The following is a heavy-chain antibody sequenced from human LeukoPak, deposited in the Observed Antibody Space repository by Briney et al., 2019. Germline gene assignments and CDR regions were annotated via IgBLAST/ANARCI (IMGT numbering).Heavy chain of an antibody. CDR2: VYYSGST. V-gene: IGHV4-59*08. CDR3: ARLIPYDSIYYFDY. D-gene: IGHD3-22*01. CDR1: GGSISRYF. J-gene: IGHJ4*02. Sequence: SETLSLTCTVSGGSISRYFWSWIRQPPGKGLEWIGYVYYSGSTNYNPSLKSRVTILVDTSKKQFSLNLTSVTAADTAVYYCARLIPYDSIYYFDYWGQGTLVTVSS.